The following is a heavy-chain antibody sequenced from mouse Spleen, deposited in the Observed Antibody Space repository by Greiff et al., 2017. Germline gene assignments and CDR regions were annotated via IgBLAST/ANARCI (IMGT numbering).Heavy chain of an antibody. J-gene: IGHJ3*01. Sequence: VQLQQSGPELVRPGASVKLSCKASGYTFTSYWMHWVKQRPGQGLEWIGYINPSSGYTKYNQKFKDKATLTADKSSSTAYMQLSSLTYEDSAVYYCAREGKNYDGSYEGFAYWGQGTLVTVSA. D-gene: IGHD1-1*01. CDR1: GYTFTSYW. V-gene: IGHV1-7*01. CDR3: AREGKNYDGSYEGFAY. CDR2: INPSSGYT.